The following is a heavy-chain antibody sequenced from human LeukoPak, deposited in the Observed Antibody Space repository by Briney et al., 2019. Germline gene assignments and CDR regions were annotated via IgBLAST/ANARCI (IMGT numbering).Heavy chain of an antibody. CDR2: ITGGGETT. V-gene: IGHV3-23*01. CDR1: GFTFRSYA. J-gene: IGHJ4*02. D-gene: IGHD3-16*01. CDR3: AKDRLGGPYFFHY. Sequence: GGSLRLSCTASGFTFRSYAMSWVRQAPGKGLAWVSLITGGGETTYYGDSVTGRFTISRDNSKNTVDLQINSLRAEDTAVYFCAKDRLGGPYFFHYWGQGTLVTVSS.